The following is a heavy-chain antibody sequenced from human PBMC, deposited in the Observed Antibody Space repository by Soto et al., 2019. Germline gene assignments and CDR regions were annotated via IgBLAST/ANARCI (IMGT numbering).Heavy chain of an antibody. CDR1: GACFSDYY. V-gene: IGHV4-34*01. CDR2: INHSGTT. D-gene: IGHD4-4*01. Sequence: SEPLSLTCGVYGACFSDYYGTWVRQPPGKGLEWIGEINHSGTTNYNPSLKSRVTISVDTSKNQFSLKLTSVTAADTAVYYCARSNTAFDPWGHGTLVTVSS. J-gene: IGHJ5*02. CDR3: ARSNTAFDP.